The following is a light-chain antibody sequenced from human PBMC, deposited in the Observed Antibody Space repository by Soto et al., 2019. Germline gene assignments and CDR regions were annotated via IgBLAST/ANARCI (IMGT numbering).Light chain of an antibody. Sequence: EIVMTQSPATLSVSPGERATLSCRASQSISNNLAWYQQKPGQAPRLLIFGASTRATGIPDRFSGSGSGTDFTLTISRLEPEDFAVYYCHQRQSWPRTFGQGTKVDI. CDR3: HQRQSWPRT. J-gene: IGKJ1*01. CDR2: GAS. V-gene: IGKV3D-15*01. CDR1: QSISNN.